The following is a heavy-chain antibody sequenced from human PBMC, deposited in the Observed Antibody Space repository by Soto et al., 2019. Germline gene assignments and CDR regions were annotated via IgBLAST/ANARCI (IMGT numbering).Heavy chain of an antibody. D-gene: IGHD3-22*01. CDR2: IIPIFGTA. Sequence: GASVKVSCKASGGTFSSYAISWVRQAPGQGLEWMGGIIPIFGTANYAQKFQGRVTITADESTSTAYMELSSLRSEDTAVYYCVRDERYYYDSSGYYPFGGYYYYGMDVWGQGTTVTVSS. J-gene: IGHJ6*02. CDR3: VRDERYYYDSSGYYPFGGYYYYGMDV. V-gene: IGHV1-69*13. CDR1: GGTFSSYA.